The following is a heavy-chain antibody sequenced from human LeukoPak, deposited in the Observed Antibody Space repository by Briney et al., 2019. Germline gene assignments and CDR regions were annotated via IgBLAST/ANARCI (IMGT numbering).Heavy chain of an antibody. Sequence: ASVKVSCKASGYTFTGYYMHWVRQAPGQGLEWMGWINPNSGGTNYAQKFQGRVTMTRDTSISTAYMEPSRLRSDDTAVYYCARASHLGIAAAGTFGYWGQGTLVTVSS. CDR3: ARASHLGIAAAGTFGY. D-gene: IGHD6-13*01. V-gene: IGHV1-2*02. CDR2: INPNSGGT. J-gene: IGHJ4*02. CDR1: GYTFTGYY.